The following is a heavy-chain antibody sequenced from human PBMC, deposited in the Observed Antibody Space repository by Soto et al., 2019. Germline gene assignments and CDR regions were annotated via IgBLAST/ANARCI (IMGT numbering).Heavy chain of an antibody. CDR2: IYHSGST. J-gene: IGHJ4*02. Sequence: QLQLQESGSGLVKHSETLSLTCAVSGGSISSGGYSWSWIRQPPGKGLEWIGYIYHSGSTYYNPSLKIRVTISVDRSKNQFSLKLSSVTAADTAVYYCAAGGGLPRYYWGQGTLATVSS. CDR1: GGSISSGGYS. CDR3: AAGGGLPRYY. V-gene: IGHV4-30-2*01. D-gene: IGHD5-12*01.